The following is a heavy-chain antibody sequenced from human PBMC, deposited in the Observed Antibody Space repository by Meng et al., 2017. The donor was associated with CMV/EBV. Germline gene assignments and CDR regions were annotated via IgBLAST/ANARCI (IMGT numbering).Heavy chain of an antibody. CDR3: VRSSGWSLFDY. V-gene: IGHV1-2*02. CDR1: GFPFSDYY. J-gene: IGHJ4*02. CDR2: VNSNNDAT. D-gene: IGHD6-19*01. Sequence: VQLVEAGAGMKKPGASVKASCTTSGFPFSDYYIHWVRQAPGQGLEWMGWVNSNNDATNYARKFQGRVSMTRDTSISTAHMELSRLMSDDTAVYYCVRSSGWSLFDYWGQGTLVTVSS.